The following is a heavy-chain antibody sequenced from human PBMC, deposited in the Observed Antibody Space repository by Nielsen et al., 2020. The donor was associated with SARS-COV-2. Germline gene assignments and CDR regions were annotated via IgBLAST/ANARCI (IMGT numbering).Heavy chain of an antibody. J-gene: IGHJ3*02. V-gene: IGHV1-18*01. CDR3: ARVGVAAAGQGVNALDI. D-gene: IGHD6-13*01. CDR1: GYTFTTYG. Sequence: ASVKVSCKASGYTFTTYGISWVRQAPGQGLEWMGRVSTHNGNTNYAQKLQGRVTMTTDTSTSTAYMELRSLRSDDTAVYYCARVGVAAAGQGVNALDIWGQGTMVTVSS. CDR2: VSTHNGNT.